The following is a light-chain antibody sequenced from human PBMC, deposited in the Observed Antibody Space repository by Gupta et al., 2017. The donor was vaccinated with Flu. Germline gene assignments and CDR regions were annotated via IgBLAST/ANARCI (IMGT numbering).Light chain of an antibody. CDR3: SSYTGSGTV. CDR2: EVS. V-gene: IGLV2-14*01. Sequence: QSALTQPASVSGSPGQSITLPCTGTSSYVGAYNYVSWYQQHPGEAPKLMIYEVSYRPSGISNRFSGSKSGNTASLTISGLQAGDEADYYCSSYTGSGTVFGGGTKVAVL. CDR1: SSYVGAYNY. J-gene: IGLJ3*02.